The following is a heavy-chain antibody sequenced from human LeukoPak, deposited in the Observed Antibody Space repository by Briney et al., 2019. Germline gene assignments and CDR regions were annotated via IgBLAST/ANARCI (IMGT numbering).Heavy chain of an antibody. CDR2: INDGGST. CDR1: GGSFTKHQ. CDR3: ARDGAGYDFWSGYYSVMSDY. Sequence: SETLSLTCAVYGGSFTKHQWSWIRQPPGKGLEWIGAINDGGSTYYNPSLKSRVTISVDTSKNQFSLKLSSVTAADTAVYYCARDGAGYDFWSGYYSVMSDYWGQGTLVTVSS. V-gene: IGHV4-34*01. D-gene: IGHD3-3*01. J-gene: IGHJ4*02.